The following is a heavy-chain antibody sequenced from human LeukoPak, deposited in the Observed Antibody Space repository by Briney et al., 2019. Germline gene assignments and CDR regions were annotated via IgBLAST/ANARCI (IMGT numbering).Heavy chain of an antibody. CDR3: ARDYYDNSGTFDY. CDR2: ITSSSSYI. V-gene: IGHV3-21*01. D-gene: IGHD3-22*01. Sequence: RTGGSLRLSCAASGFTFSSYSMNWVRQAPGKGLEWVSFITSSSSYIKYADSLKGRFTISRDNAKNSLYLQMNSLRAEDTAVYYCARDYYDNSGTFDYWGQGTLVTVSS. CDR1: GFTFSSYS. J-gene: IGHJ4*02.